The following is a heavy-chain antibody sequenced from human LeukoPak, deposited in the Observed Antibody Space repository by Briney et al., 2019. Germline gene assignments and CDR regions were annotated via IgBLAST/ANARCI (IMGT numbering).Heavy chain of an antibody. CDR3: ARWGYDSSGYYGRGYYYYYMDV. CDR1: GGTFGSYA. Sequence: SVKVSCKASGGTFGSYAISWVRQAPGQGLEWMGGIIPIFGTANYAQKFQGRVTITADESTSTAYMELSSLRSEDTAVYYCARWGYDSSGYYGRGYYYYYMDVWGKGTTVTVSS. J-gene: IGHJ6*03. CDR2: IIPIFGTA. V-gene: IGHV1-69*01. D-gene: IGHD3-22*01.